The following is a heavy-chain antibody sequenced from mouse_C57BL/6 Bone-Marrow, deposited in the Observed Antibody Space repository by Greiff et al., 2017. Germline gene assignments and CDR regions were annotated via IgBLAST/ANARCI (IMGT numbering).Heavy chain of an antibody. J-gene: IGHJ3*01. Sequence: QVQLQQPGAELVKPGASVKVSCKASGYTFTSYWMHWVKQRPGQGLEWIGRIHPSDSDTNYNQKFKGKATLTVDNSSSTAYMQLSSLTSEDSAVYYCAIGRQLRLPWFAYWGQGTLVTVSA. D-gene: IGHD3-2*02. V-gene: IGHV1-74*01. CDR1: GYTFTSYW. CDR2: IHPSDSDT. CDR3: AIGRQLRLPWFAY.